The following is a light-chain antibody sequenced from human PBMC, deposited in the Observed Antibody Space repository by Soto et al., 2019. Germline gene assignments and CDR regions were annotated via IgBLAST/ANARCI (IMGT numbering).Light chain of an antibody. CDR2: AAS. CDR1: QGINNY. CDR3: QKYSSVPV. Sequence: DIPMTQSPSSLSASVGDRVTITCRASQGINNYLAWYQQKPGQPPKLLIYAASTLQSGVPSRFSSSGSGTDFTLTINSLQPEDVATYSCQKYSSVPVFGPGTKVDIK. V-gene: IGKV1-27*01. J-gene: IGKJ3*01.